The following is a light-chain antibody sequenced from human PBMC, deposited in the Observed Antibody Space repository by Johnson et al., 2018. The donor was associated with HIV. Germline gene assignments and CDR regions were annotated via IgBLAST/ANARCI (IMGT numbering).Light chain of an antibody. V-gene: IGLV1-51*02. J-gene: IGLJ1*01. Sequence: QSVLTQPPSMSAAPGQKVTNSCSGSSSNIGNNYVSWYRQLPGTAPKLLIFENNKRPSGIPDRFSGSKSGTSATLGITGLQTGDEADYYCGTWDNSLTAGVFGSGTKVTVL. CDR2: ENN. CDR1: SSNIGNNY. CDR3: GTWDNSLTAGV.